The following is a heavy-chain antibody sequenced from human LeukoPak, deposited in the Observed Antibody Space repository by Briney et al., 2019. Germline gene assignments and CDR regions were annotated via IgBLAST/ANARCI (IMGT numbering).Heavy chain of an antibody. J-gene: IGHJ5*02. CDR2: INPSGGST. V-gene: IGHV1-46*01. CDR1: GYTFTAYY. D-gene: IGHD1-7*01. Sequence: ASVKVSCKASGYTFTAYYVHWVRRAPGQGLEWMGIINPSGGSTSYAQKFQGRVTVTRDTSTNTVQMELSSLKSEDTAVYYCARGYDGATMLNYFDPWGQGTLVTVSS. CDR3: ARGYDGATMLNYFDP.